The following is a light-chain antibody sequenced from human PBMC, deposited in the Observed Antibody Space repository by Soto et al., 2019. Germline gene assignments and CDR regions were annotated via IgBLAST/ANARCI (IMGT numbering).Light chain of an antibody. CDR2: EVS. CDR1: SSDVGAYKY. J-gene: IGLJ2*01. CDR3: SSYTSTNLVV. V-gene: IGLV2-14*01. Sequence: QSVLTQPRSVSGSPGQSITISCTGTSSDVGAYKYVSWYQQYPGRAPKLIISEVSNRPSGVSNRFSGSKSGDTASLTISGLQAEDEADYYCSSYTSTNLVVFGGGTKVTVL.